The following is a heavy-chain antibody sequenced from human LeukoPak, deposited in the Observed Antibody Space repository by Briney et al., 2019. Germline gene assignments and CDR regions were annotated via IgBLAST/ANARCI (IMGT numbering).Heavy chain of an antibody. Sequence: PSETQSLTCNVSGASIGSDSYSWVWLRQPPGKALEWIGSVYYSGSTYYTPSLKSRVTISVDMSRNHFSLRLNSVAAADTAVYYCARRYKDMVVVPAVFYFDYWGRGILVTVSS. CDR3: ARRYKDMVVVPAVFYFDY. V-gene: IGHV4-39*02. CDR1: GASIGSDSYS. D-gene: IGHD2-2*01. CDR2: VYYSGST. J-gene: IGHJ4*02.